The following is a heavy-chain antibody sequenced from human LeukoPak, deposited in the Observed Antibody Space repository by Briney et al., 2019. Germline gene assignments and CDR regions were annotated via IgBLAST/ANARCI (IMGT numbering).Heavy chain of an antibody. CDR2: IYPSDSDT. CDR3: ARLGTNSWSLHRNWYDP. V-gene: IGHV5-51*01. J-gene: IGHJ5*02. Sequence: GESLKISCKASGYTFTTYWIGWVRQMPGEGLEWIGIIYPSDSDTRYSPSFQGQVTISADKSISTAYLQWSSLKASDTAMYYCARLGTNSWSLHRNWYDPWGQGTLVTVSS. CDR1: GYTFTTYW. D-gene: IGHD6-13*01.